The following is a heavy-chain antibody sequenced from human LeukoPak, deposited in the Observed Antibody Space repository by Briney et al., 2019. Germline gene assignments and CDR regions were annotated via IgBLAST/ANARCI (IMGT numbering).Heavy chain of an antibody. V-gene: IGHV3-23*01. CDR1: GFTFSSYA. D-gene: IGHD3-10*01. CDR3: AKDGDYYGLFDY. CDR2: ISRSAGSI. J-gene: IGHJ4*02. Sequence: GGSLRLSCAASGFTFSSYAMSWVRQAPGKGLEWVSTISRSAGSIYYADSVKGRFTISRDNSKNTLYLQMNSLTAEDTAVYYCAKDGDYYGLFDYWGQGTLVTVSS.